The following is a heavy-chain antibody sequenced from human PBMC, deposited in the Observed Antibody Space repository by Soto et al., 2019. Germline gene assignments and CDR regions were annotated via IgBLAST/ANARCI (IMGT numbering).Heavy chain of an antibody. CDR1: GGSISSGGYS. V-gene: IGHV4-30-2*01. J-gene: IGHJ5*02. CDR2: IYHSGST. CDR3: ARVPRP. Sequence: QLQLQESGSGLVKPSQTLSLTCAVSGGSISSGGYSWSWIRQPPGKGLEWIGYIYHSGSTYYNPXXXSRVTISVDRSKXQXXXXLSSVXAAXXXXXXCARVPRPWGQGTLVTVSS.